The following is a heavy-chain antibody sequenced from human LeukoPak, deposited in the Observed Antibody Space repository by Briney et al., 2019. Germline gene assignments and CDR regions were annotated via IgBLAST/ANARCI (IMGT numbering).Heavy chain of an antibody. CDR1: GGSISSYY. J-gene: IGHJ4*02. CDR3: ARSYYYDSSGYYDY. V-gene: IGHV4-59*08. CDR2: IYYSGST. Sequence: KPSGALSLTCTVSGGSISSYYWSCIRQPPGKGLEWIGYIYYSGSTNYNTSLKSRVTISVDTSKNQFSLKLSSVTAADTAVYYCARSYYYDSSGYYDYWGQGTLVTVSS. D-gene: IGHD3-22*01.